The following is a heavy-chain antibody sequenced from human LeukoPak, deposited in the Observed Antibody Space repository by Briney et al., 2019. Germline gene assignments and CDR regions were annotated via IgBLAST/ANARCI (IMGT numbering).Heavy chain of an antibody. V-gene: IGHV1-69*13. D-gene: IGHD4-23*01. CDR3: ARAGVDYGGNGAFDI. J-gene: IGHJ3*02. Sequence: ASVKVSCKASGGTFSSYAISWVRQAPGQGLEWMGGIIPIFGTANYAQKFQGRVTITADESTSTAYMELSSLRSEDTAVYYCARAGVDYGGNGAFDIWGQGTMVTVSS. CDR2: IIPIFGTA. CDR1: GGTFSSYA.